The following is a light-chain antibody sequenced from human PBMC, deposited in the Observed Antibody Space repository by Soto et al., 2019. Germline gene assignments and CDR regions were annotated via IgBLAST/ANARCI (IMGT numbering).Light chain of an antibody. CDR1: SSDIGGYNY. CDR3: SSSASSSTI. J-gene: IGLJ2*01. V-gene: IGLV2-14*01. CDR2: EVR. Sequence: QSALTQPASVSGSPGQSITISCTGTSSDIGGYNYVSWYQQHPGEAPKLIIYEVRNRPSGVSNRFSGSKSGNTASLTISGIQAEDEADYYCSSSASSSTIFAGGTKLTVL.